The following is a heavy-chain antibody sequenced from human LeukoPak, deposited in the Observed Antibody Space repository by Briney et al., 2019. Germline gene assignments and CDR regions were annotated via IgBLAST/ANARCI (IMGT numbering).Heavy chain of an antibody. D-gene: IGHD1-26*01. Sequence: PSETLSLTCTVSGGSISSYYWSWIRQPPGKGLEWIGYIYYSGSTNYNPSLKSRVTTSVDTSKNQFSLKLSSVTAADTAVYYCARGGWELSVRWFDPWGQGTLVTVSS. V-gene: IGHV4-59*01. CDR2: IYYSGST. CDR3: ARGGWELSVRWFDP. J-gene: IGHJ5*02. CDR1: GGSISSYY.